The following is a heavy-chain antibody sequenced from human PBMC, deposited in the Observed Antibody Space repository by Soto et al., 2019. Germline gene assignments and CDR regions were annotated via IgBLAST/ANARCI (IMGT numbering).Heavy chain of an antibody. V-gene: IGHV1-69*08. D-gene: IGHD6-19*01. CDR3: ARDLAGFVDY. CDR2: IIPILGIA. Sequence: QVQLVQSGAEVKKPGSSVKVSCKASGGTFSSYTISWVRQAPGQGLEWMGRIIPILGIANYAQKFQGRVXIXXDKSTSTAYMELSSLRSEDTAVYYCARDLAGFVDYWGQGTLVTVSS. CDR1: GGTFSSYT. J-gene: IGHJ4*02.